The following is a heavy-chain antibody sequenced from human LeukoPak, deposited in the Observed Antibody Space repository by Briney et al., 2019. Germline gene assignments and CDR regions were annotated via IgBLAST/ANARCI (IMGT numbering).Heavy chain of an antibody. CDR2: INHSGST. V-gene: IGHV4-34*01. J-gene: IGHJ4*02. D-gene: IGHD6-19*01. CDR3: ARETITVAGTYLDY. Sequence: PSETLSLTCAVYGGSFSGYYWSWIRQPPGKGLEWIGEINHSGSTNYNPSLKSRVTISVDTSKNQFSLKLSSVTAADTAMYYCARETITVAGTYLDYWGQGTLVTVSS. CDR1: GGSFSGYY.